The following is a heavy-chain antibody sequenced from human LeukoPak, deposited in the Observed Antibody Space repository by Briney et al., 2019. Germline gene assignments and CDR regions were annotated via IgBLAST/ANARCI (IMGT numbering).Heavy chain of an antibody. J-gene: IGHJ4*02. Sequence: GESLKISCKGSGYGFTSYWIGWVRQMPGKGLEWMGIIYPGDSDTRYSPSFQGQVTISADKSISTAYLQWSSLKASDTAMYYCARGDVGAREIYYFDYWGQGILVTVSS. V-gene: IGHV5-51*01. D-gene: IGHD1-26*01. CDR2: IYPGDSDT. CDR1: GYGFTSYW. CDR3: ARGDVGAREIYYFDY.